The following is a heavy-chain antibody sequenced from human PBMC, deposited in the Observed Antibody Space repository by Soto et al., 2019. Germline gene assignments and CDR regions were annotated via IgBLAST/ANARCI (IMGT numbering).Heavy chain of an antibody. V-gene: IGHV5-51*01. Sequence: GASLKIYCQGSGYSFTSYCIGWVRQMPGKGLEWMGINYPGDSDTRYSPSFQGQVTISADKSISTAYLQWSSLKASDTVMYYCARTWEQWLVRGWFDPWGQGTLVTVSS. CDR2: NYPGDSDT. CDR3: ARTWEQWLVRGWFDP. D-gene: IGHD6-19*01. CDR1: GYSFTSYC. J-gene: IGHJ5*02.